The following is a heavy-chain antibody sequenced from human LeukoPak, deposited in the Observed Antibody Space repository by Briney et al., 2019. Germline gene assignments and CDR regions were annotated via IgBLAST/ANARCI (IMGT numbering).Heavy chain of an antibody. CDR2: IYTSGST. CDR1: GGSISSYY. Sequence: KSSETLSLTCTVSGGSISSYYWSWIRQPPGKGLECIGYIYTSGSTNYNPSLKSRVTISVDTSKNQFSLKLSSVTAADTAVYYCARHGRFLEWSTHGAFDIWGQGTMVTVSS. CDR3: ARHGRFLEWSTHGAFDI. J-gene: IGHJ3*02. V-gene: IGHV4-4*09. D-gene: IGHD3-3*01.